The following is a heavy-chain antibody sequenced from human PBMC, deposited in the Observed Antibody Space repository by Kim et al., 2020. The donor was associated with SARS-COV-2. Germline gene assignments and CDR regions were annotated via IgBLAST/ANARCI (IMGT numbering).Heavy chain of an antibody. CDR2: ISSSSSYI. D-gene: IGHD2-8*01. V-gene: IGHV3-21*01. Sequence: GGSLRLSCAASGFTFSSYSMNWVRQAPGKGLEWVSSISSSSSYIYYADSVKGRFTISRDNAKNSLYLQMNSLRAEDTAVYYCASLNQYCTNGVCYDHDAFDIWGQGTMVTVSS. CDR1: GFTFSSYS. J-gene: IGHJ3*02. CDR3: ASLNQYCTNGVCYDHDAFDI.